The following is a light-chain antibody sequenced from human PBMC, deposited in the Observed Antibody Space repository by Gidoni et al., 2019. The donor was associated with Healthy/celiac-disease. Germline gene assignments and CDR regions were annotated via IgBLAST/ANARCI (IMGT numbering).Light chain of an antibody. J-gene: IGLJ2*01. Sequence: QSALTQPASVSGSPGQSFTISCTGTSSDVGGYNYVSWYQQHPGKAPKLMIYEVSNRPSGVSNRFSGSKSGNTASLTIPGLQAEDEADYYCSSYTSSSTLGFGGGTKLTVL. CDR2: EVS. CDR1: SSDVGGYNY. CDR3: SSYTSSSTLG. V-gene: IGLV2-14*01.